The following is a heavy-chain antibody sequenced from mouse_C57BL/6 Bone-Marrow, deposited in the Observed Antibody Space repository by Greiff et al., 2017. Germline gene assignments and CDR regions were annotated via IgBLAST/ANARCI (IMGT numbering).Heavy chain of an antibody. CDR1: GFTFSDYY. V-gene: IGHV5-16*01. CDR2: INYDGSST. D-gene: IGHD2-10*02. J-gene: IGHJ4*01. CDR3: ARAAYDYYAMDY. Sequence: EVKLMESEGGLVQPGSSMKLSCTASGFTFSDYYMAWVRQVPEKGLEWVANINYDGSSTYYLDSLKSRFIISRDNAKNILYLQMSSLKSEDTATYYCARAAYDYYAMDYWGQGTSVTVSS.